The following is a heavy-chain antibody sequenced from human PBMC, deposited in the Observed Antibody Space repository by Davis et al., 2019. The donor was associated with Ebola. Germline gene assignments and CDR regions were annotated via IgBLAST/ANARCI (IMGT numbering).Heavy chain of an antibody. CDR2: IYHSGST. V-gene: IGHV4-4*02. CDR1: GGSISSSNW. J-gene: IGHJ6*02. CDR3: ARVRGTLARFYGMDV. Sequence: SETLSLTCAVSGGSISSSNWWSWVRQPPGKGLEWIGEIYHSGSTNYNPSLKSRVTMSVDMSKNQFSLNLNSVTAADTAIYYCARVRGTLARFYGMDVWGQGTTVTVSS. D-gene: IGHD3-10*01.